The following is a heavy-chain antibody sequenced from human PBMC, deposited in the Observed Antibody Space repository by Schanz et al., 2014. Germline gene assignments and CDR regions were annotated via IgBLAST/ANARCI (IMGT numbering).Heavy chain of an antibody. Sequence: QVQLQESGPGLVKPSQTLSLTCTVSGGSISSGTYYWSWIRQHPGKGLEWIGYIYYSGSTYYNPSLKGRITISVETSKNQFSLKLSSVTAADTAVYYCASVGAYGTIFGVVKNWGQGTLVTVSS. CDR2: IYYSGST. CDR1: GGSISSGTYY. D-gene: IGHD3-3*01. V-gene: IGHV4-31*03. CDR3: ASVGAYGTIFGVVKN. J-gene: IGHJ4*02.